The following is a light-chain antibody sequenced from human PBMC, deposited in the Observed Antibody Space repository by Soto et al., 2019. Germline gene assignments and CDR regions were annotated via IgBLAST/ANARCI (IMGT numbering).Light chain of an antibody. CDR1: QTVTRNY. J-gene: IGKJ5*01. Sequence: EIVLTQSPGTLSLSPGERATLSCRASQTVTRNYLAWHQQKPGQTPRLLVYGASSRATGIPDRFSGSGSGTDFTLTISRLEPEDFAVFYCQQYGSSITFGQGTRLEIK. V-gene: IGKV3-20*01. CDR3: QQYGSSIT. CDR2: GAS.